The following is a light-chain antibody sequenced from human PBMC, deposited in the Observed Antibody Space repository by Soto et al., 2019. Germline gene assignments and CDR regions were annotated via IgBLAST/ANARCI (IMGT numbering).Light chain of an antibody. CDR3: AAWDDSLNGHVV. Sequence: QSALTHPPSASGTPGQRVTVSCSGSSSNIGSNTVNWYQQITGTAPKLLIYNDNQRPSGVPDRFSGSKSGTSGSLAISGLQSEDEGDYYCAAWDDSLNGHVVFGGGTKLTVL. V-gene: IGLV1-44*01. CDR2: NDN. CDR1: SSNIGSNT. J-gene: IGLJ2*01.